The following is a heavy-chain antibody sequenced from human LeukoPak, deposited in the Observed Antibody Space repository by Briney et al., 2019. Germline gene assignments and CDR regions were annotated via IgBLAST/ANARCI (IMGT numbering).Heavy chain of an antibody. J-gene: IGHJ4*01. V-gene: IGHV4-38-2*02. CDR3: AGEEMANDY. CDR2: IYHSGST. CDR1: GYSISSGCY. D-gene: IGHD5-24*01. Sequence: PSETLSLTCTVSGYSISSGCYWGWIRQPPGKGLEWIGSIYHSGSTHYNPSLKSRVTISVDTSKNQFSLKLSSVTAADTAVYYCAGEEMANDYWGQGTLVTVSS.